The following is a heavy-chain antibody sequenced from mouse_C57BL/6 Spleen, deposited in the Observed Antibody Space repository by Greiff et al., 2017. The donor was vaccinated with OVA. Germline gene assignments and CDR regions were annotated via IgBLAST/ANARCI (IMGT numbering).Heavy chain of an antibody. CDR3: ARESSSYVGYYFDY. Sequence: EVMLVESGGGLVKPGGSLKLSCAASGFTFSDYGMHWVRQAPEKGLEWVAYISSGSSTIYYADTVKGRFTISRDNAKNTLFLQMTSLRSEDTAMYYCARESSSYVGYYFDYWGQGTTLTVSS. CDR2: ISSGSSTI. D-gene: IGHD1-1*01. V-gene: IGHV5-17*01. J-gene: IGHJ2*01. CDR1: GFTFSDYG.